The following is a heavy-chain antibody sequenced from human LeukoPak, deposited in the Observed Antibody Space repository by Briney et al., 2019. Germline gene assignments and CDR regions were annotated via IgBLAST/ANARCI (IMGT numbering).Heavy chain of an antibody. D-gene: IGHD4-4*01. CDR2: IYSGGST. CDR3: AKFSYSNPYTPFDY. V-gene: IGHV3-53*01. J-gene: IGHJ4*02. CDR1: GFTVSSNY. Sequence: GGSLRLSCAASGFTVSSNYMSWVRQAPGKGLEWVSVIYSGGSTYYADSVKGRFTISRDNSKNTLYLQMNSLRAEDTAVYYCAKFSYSNPYTPFDYWGQGTLVTVSS.